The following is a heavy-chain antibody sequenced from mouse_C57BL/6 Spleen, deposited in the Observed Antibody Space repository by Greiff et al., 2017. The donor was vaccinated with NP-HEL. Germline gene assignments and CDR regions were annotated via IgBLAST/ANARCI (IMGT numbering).Heavy chain of an antibody. CDR1: GFSLTSYG. J-gene: IGHJ4*01. CDR3: ARGDDGMDY. Sequence: VKLLESGPGLVQPSQSLSITCTVSGFSLTSYGVHWVRQSPGKGLEWLGVIWSGRSTDYNAAFISRLSIRKDNSKCHVFFKMKSLQADDTAIYYCARGDDGMDYWGQGTSVTVSS. CDR2: IWSGRST. D-gene: IGHD2-12*01. V-gene: IGHV2-2*01.